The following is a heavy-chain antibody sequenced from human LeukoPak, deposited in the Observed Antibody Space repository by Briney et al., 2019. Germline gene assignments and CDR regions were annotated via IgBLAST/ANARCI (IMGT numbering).Heavy chain of an antibody. V-gene: IGHV3-30*04. D-gene: IGHD2-2*01. CDR2: ISYDGSNK. CDR1: GFTFSSYA. CDR3: ARIRPLGYCSSTSCYLKDPFDY. J-gene: IGHJ4*02. Sequence: GGSLRLSCAASGFTFSSYAMHWVRQAPGKGLEWVAVISYDGSNKYYADSVKGRFTISRDNSKNTLYLQMNSLRAEDTALYYCARIRPLGYCSSTSCYLKDPFDYWGQGTLVTVSS.